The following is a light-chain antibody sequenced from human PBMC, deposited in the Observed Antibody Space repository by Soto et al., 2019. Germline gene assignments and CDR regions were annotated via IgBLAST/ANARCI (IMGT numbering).Light chain of an antibody. CDR1: QSISSW. CDR2: KAS. J-gene: IGKJ5*01. Sequence: DIQMTQSPSTLSASVGDRVTITCRASQSISSWLAWYQQKPGKAPKLLIYKASSLESGVPSRFSGSGSGTEFTLTLSSLQPDGFATYYCQQYNSYPITFGQGTRLEIK. CDR3: QQYNSYPIT. V-gene: IGKV1-5*03.